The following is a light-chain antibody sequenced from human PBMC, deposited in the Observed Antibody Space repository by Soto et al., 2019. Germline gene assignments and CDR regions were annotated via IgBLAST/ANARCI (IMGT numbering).Light chain of an antibody. Sequence: EIVMTQSPATLSVSPGERATLSCRASQSISTNLAGYQQKPGQAPRLLIYGASTRAIGIPARFSGSGSGTEFTLTIRSLQSEDCTVYYCQQYNYWPPYPFCQGTKLEIK. J-gene: IGKJ2*01. V-gene: IGKV3-15*01. CDR2: GAS. CDR3: QQYNYWPPYP. CDR1: QSISTN.